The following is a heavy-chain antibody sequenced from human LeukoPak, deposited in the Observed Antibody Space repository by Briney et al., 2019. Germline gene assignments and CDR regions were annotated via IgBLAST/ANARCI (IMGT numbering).Heavy chain of an antibody. Sequence: AGGSLRLSCAASGFNFSCYAMNWVRQAPGKGLEWVAVLSYDGSNKYYADSVKGRFTISRDNSKNTLYLQVNSLRAEDTAVYYCARDGRAYSDSTGYHTDAFDIWGQGTMVTVSS. CDR3: ARDGRAYSDSTGYHTDAFDI. J-gene: IGHJ3*02. D-gene: IGHD3-22*01. CDR1: GFNFSCYA. V-gene: IGHV3-30*01. CDR2: LSYDGSNK.